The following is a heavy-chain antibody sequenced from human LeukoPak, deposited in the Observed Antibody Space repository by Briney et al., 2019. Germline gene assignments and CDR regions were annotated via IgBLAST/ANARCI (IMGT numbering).Heavy chain of an antibody. CDR3: ARVPLVGATWFDY. CDR1: GGTFSSYA. D-gene: IGHD1-26*01. CDR2: IIPIFGTA. Sequence: ASVKVSCKASGGTFSSYAISWVRQAPGQGLEWMGGIIPIFGTANYAQKFQGRVTITTDESTSTAYMELSSLRSEDTAEYYCARVPLVGATWFDYWGQGTLVTVSS. V-gene: IGHV1-69*05. J-gene: IGHJ4*02.